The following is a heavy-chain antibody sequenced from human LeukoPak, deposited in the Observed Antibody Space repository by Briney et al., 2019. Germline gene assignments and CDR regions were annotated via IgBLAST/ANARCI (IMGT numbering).Heavy chain of an antibody. CDR1: GGSISSSSYY. V-gene: IGHV4-39*01. J-gene: IGHJ4*02. Sequence: SETLSLTCTVSGGSISSSSYYWGWIRQPPGKGLEWIGRIYYSGSTYYNPSLKSRVTISVDTSKNQFSLKLSSVTAADTAVYYCASQYYYATLVYWGQGTLVTVSS. D-gene: IGHD3-10*01. CDR2: IYYSGST. CDR3: ASQYYYATLVY.